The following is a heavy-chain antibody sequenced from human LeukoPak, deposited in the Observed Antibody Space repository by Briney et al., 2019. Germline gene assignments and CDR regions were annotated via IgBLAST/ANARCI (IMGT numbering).Heavy chain of an antibody. V-gene: IGHV4-39*01. CDR1: GGSISSSSYY. D-gene: IGHD6-13*01. CDR3: AGQYSSSWGYFDY. Sequence: SETLSLTCTVSGGSISSSSYYWGWIRQPPGKGLEWIGSTYYSGSTYYNPPLKSRVTISVDTSKNQFSLKLSSVTAADTAVYYCAGQYSSSWGYFDYWGQGTLVTVSS. J-gene: IGHJ4*02. CDR2: TYYSGST.